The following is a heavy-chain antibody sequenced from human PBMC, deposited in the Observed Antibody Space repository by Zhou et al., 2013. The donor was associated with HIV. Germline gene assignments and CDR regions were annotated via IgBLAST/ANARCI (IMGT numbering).Heavy chain of an antibody. CDR2: IIPIFGTE. CDR1: GGTISSYA. CDR3: ARNLEMAIITPSYYFDY. V-gene: IGHV1-69*05. D-gene: IGHD3-10*01. J-gene: IGHJ4*02. Sequence: QVQLVQSGAEVKKPGSSVKVSCKASGGTISSYAFSWVRQAPGQGLEWMGGIIPIFGTENYAQKFQGRVTITTDESTSTAFMELSSLRSEDTAVYYCARNLEMAIITPSYYFDYWGQGTLVTVSS.